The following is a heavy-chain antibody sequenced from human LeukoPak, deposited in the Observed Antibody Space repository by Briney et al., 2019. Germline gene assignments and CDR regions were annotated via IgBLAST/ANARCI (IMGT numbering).Heavy chain of an antibody. J-gene: IGHJ4*02. V-gene: IGHV4-59*01. D-gene: IGHD6-19*01. CDR2: IYYSGST. Sequence: PSETLSLTCTVSGGSISSYYWSWIRQPPGKGLEWIGYIYYSGSTNYNPSLKSRVTISVDTSKNQFSLKLSSVTAGDTPVYYCARTISSGWVDYWGQGTLVTVSS. CDR3: ARTISSGWVDY. CDR1: GGSISSYY.